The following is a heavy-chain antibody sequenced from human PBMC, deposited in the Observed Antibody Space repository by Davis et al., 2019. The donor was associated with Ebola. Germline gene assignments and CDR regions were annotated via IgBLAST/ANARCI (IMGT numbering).Heavy chain of an antibody. CDR2: MSPNSGGT. Sequence: ASVKVSCKASGYTFTSYDINWVRQATGQGPEWMGWMSPNSGGTGYSQKFQGRVTMTRDTSTSTAYMDLSSLTSDDTAVYYCARGIAAGVDYWGQGTLVTVSS. CDR1: GYTFTSYD. CDR3: ARGIAAGVDY. J-gene: IGHJ4*02. D-gene: IGHD6-13*01. V-gene: IGHV1-8*01.